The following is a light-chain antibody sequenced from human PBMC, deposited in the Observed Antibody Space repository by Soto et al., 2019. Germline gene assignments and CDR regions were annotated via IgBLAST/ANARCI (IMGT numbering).Light chain of an antibody. J-gene: IGLJ7*01. CDR2: VNSGGSH. CDR3: QTWGTGSAIVV. CDR1: SGHSNYA. V-gene: IGLV4-69*01. Sequence: QPVLTQSPSASASLGASVTLTCTLSSGHSNYAIAWHQQQPEKGPRYLMKVNSGGSHIKGDGIPDRFSGSSSGAGRYLFISSLQSEDEADYYCQTWGTGSAIVVFGGGTQLTVL.